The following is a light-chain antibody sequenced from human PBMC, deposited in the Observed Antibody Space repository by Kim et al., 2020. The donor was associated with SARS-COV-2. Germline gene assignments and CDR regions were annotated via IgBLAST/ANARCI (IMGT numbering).Light chain of an antibody. J-gene: IGLJ3*02. CDR2: QDN. CDR3: QAWDSNTWV. Sequence: SYELTQPPSVSVSPGQTASITCSGDKLGDKFACWYQQKPGQSPVLVIYQDNKRPSGIPERFSGSNSGSTATLTISGTQAMDEADYYCQAWDSNTWVFGGG. V-gene: IGLV3-1*01. CDR1: KLGDKF.